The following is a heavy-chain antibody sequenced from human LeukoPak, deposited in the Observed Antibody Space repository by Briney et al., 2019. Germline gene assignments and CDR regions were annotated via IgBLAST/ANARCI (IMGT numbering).Heavy chain of an antibody. D-gene: IGHD5-18*01. Sequence: RTSETLSLTCTVSGGSISSSSYYWGWIRQPPGKGLEWIGSIYYSGSTYYNPSLKSRVTISVDTSKNQFSLKLSSVTAADTAVYYCARRRSGYRIDYWGQGTLVTVSS. V-gene: IGHV4-39*01. CDR3: ARRRSGYRIDY. J-gene: IGHJ4*02. CDR2: IYYSGST. CDR1: GGSISSSSYY.